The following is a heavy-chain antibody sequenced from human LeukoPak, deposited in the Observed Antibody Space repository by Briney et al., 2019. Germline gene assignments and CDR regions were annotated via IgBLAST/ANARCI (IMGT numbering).Heavy chain of an antibody. Sequence: PVGSLGLSCAASGFTFSSYGMHWVRQAPGKGLEWVAFIRYDGSNKYYADSVKGRFTISRDNSKNTLYLQMNSLRAEDTAVYYCAKDGYSYGPPYYYMDVWGKGTTVTVSS. V-gene: IGHV3-30*02. CDR2: IRYDGSNK. CDR1: GFTFSSYG. D-gene: IGHD5-18*01. J-gene: IGHJ6*03. CDR3: AKDGYSYGPPYYYMDV.